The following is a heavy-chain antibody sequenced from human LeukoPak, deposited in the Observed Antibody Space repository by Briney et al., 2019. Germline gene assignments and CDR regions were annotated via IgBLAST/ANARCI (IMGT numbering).Heavy chain of an antibody. J-gene: IGHJ5*02. CDR3: ARQRRRIAAAGTLWFDP. CDR1: GYSISSGYY. V-gene: IGHV4-38-2*02. CDR2: INHSGST. D-gene: IGHD6-13*01. Sequence: SETLSLTCTVSGYSISSGYYWSWIRQPPGKGLEWIGEINHSGSTNYNPSLKSRVTISVDTSKNQFSLKLSSVTAADTAVYYCARQRRRIAAAGTLWFDPWGQGTLVTVSS.